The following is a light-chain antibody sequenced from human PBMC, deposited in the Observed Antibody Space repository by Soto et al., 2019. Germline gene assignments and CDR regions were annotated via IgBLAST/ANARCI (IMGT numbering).Light chain of an antibody. J-gene: IGKJ4*01. V-gene: IGKV3-15*01. Sequence: EIVMTQSPATLSVSPGERATLSCRASQSVGTNLAWYQQKPGQAPRLLISGASTRATGIPARFSGSGSGTEFTLTIGSLQSEDFALYHCQQYDNWPPLTFGGGTKVEIK. CDR3: QQYDNWPPLT. CDR1: QSVGTN. CDR2: GAS.